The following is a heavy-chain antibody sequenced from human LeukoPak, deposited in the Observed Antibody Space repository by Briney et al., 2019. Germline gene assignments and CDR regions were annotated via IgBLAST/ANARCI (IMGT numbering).Heavy chain of an antibody. CDR3: ARWLVSVTTEGNYYYYMDV. Sequence: GGSLRLSCAASGFTFDDYGMAWGRQAPGKGVEWDSGIIWYGGRTGYADSVKGRFTISRDNAKNSLYLQMNSLRAEDTALYYCARWLVSVTTEGNYYYYMDVWGKGTTVTVSS. V-gene: IGHV3-20*04. D-gene: IGHD4-17*01. CDR2: IIWYGGRT. J-gene: IGHJ6*03. CDR1: GFTFDDYG.